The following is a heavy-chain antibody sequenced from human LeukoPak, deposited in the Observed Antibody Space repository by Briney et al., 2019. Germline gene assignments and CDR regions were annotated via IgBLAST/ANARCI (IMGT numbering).Heavy chain of an antibody. CDR1: GFTFSNAW. CDR2: IKSKTDGGTT. J-gene: IGHJ6*03. D-gene: IGHD4-17*01. Sequence: GGSLRLSCAASGFTFSNAWMSWVRQAPGKGLEWVGRIKSKTDGGTTDYAAPVKGRFTISRDDSKNTLYQQMNSLKTEDTAVYYCTTDYGDYVGYYYYYYMDVWGKGTTVTVSS. CDR3: TTDYGDYVGYYYYYYMDV. V-gene: IGHV3-15*01.